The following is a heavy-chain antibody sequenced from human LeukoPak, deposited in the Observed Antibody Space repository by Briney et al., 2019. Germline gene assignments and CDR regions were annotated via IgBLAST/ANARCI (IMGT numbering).Heavy chain of an antibody. D-gene: IGHD3-22*01. Sequence: SETLSLTCTVSGYSISSGYYWGWIRQPPGKGLEWIGSIYHSGSTYYNPSLQSRVTISVDTSKNQFSLKLSSVTAAGTAVYYCAREITMTVVVINVNWFDPWGQGTLVTVSS. CDR2: IYHSGST. J-gene: IGHJ5*02. V-gene: IGHV4-38-2*02. CDR3: AREITMTVVVINVNWFDP. CDR1: GYSISSGYY.